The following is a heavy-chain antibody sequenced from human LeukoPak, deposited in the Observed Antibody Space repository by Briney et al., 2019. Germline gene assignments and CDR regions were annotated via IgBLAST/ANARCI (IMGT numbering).Heavy chain of an antibody. CDR3: ARGLEEYYYDSGGFNWFDP. CDR1: GGSISSYY. CDR2: IYYSGST. D-gene: IGHD3-22*01. Sequence: KPSETLSLTCTVSGGSISSYYWSWIRQPPGKGLEWIGYIYYSGSTNYNPSLKSRVTISVDTSKNQFTLKLSSVTAADTAVYYCARGLEEYYYDSGGFNWFDPWGQGTLVTVSS. V-gene: IGHV4-59*08. J-gene: IGHJ5*02.